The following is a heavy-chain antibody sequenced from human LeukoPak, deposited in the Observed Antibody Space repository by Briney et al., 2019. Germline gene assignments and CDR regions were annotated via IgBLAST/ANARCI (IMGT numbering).Heavy chain of an antibody. J-gene: IGHJ4*02. CDR1: GFTFSSYS. D-gene: IGHD1-26*01. Sequence: GGSLRLSCAASGFTFSSYSMNWARQAPGKGLEWVSSISSSSSYIYYADSVKGRFTISRDNAKNSLYLQMNSLRAKDMAVYYCARGKGSYFYWGQGTLVTVSS. CDR2: ISSSSSYI. CDR3: ARGKGSYFY. V-gene: IGHV3-21*01.